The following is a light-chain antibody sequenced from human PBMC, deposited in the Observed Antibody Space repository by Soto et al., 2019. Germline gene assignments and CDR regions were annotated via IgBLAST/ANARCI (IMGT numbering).Light chain of an antibody. CDR1: QSVSIY. CDR2: DAS. J-gene: IGKJ5*01. V-gene: IGKV3-11*01. Sequence: EIVLTQSPATLSLSPGERATLSCRASQSVSIYLAWYQQKPGQAPRLLIYDASNRATGVPARFSGSGSGTDFTLTISSLEPEDFGVYYCQQRSNWPPITFGQGTRLEIK. CDR3: QQRSNWPPIT.